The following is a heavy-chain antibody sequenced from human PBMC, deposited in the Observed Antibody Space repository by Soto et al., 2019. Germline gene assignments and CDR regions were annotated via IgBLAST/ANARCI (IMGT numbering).Heavy chain of an antibody. D-gene: IGHD3-10*01. J-gene: IGHJ5*02. V-gene: IGHV4-4*07. CDR2: LYSSGSA. CDR3: ARGPGIYNCFGL. CDR1: GSYISGFS. Sequence: SETLSLPCTVSGSYISGFSWSWTGQPAGKGLEWIGRLYSSGSACHNPSLWSRVTITWNRAKSQFSLRLPSATPADTAVFCCARGPGIYNCFGLWGQGTLVTVSS.